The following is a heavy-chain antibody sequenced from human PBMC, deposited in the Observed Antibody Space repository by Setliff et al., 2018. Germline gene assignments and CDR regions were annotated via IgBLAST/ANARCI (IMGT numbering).Heavy chain of an antibody. Sequence: PGGSLRLSCAASGFTFSSYAMSWVRQAPGKGLEWVSAISGSGGSTYYADSVKGRFTISRDNSRYTLYLQMNSLTTEDTAVYYCVPQGPGYGNGWWTNWFDPWGQGTLVTVSS. CDR2: ISGSGGST. D-gene: IGHD6-19*01. CDR3: VPQGPGYGNGWWTNWFDP. V-gene: IGHV3-23*01. CDR1: GFTFSSYA. J-gene: IGHJ5*02.